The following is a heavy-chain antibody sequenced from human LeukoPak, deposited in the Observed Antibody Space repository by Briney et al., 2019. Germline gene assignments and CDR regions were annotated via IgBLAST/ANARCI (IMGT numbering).Heavy chain of an antibody. D-gene: IGHD6-19*01. Sequence: GSLRLSCAASGFSFSDYSMNWVRQAPGKGLEWVSYISSSSGTIYYADSVRGRFTISRDNANNSLFLQMNSLRVEDTAVYYCARDPSSGWYLKGWFDPWGQGTLVTVSS. J-gene: IGHJ5*02. CDR2: ISSSSGTI. CDR3: ARDPSSGWYLKGWFDP. CDR1: GFSFSDYS. V-gene: IGHV3-48*01.